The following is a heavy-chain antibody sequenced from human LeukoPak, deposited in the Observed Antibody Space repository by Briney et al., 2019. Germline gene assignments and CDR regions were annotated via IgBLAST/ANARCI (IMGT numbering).Heavy chain of an antibody. CDR2: ISGSGGST. CDR1: GFTVGTYA. V-gene: IGHV3-23*01. D-gene: IGHD1-7*01. CDR3: AKDLWNYHY. Sequence: PGGSLRLSCTVSGFTVGTYAMSWVRQGPGKGLEWVSAISGSGGSTYYADSVKGRFTISRDNSKNTLYLQMNSLTAEDTAVYYCAKDLWNYHYWGQGTLVTVSS. J-gene: IGHJ4*02.